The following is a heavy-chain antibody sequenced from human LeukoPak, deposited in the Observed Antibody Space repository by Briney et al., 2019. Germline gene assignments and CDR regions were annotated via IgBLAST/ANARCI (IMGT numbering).Heavy chain of an antibody. Sequence: ASVKVSCKASGYTLTGHYIHWVRQAPGQGLEWMGWINPNSGGTKYAQKFQGRVTMTRDTSISTAYMELSRLRSDDTAVYSCSRDYGFYSGLYYFDYWGQGTLVTVSS. CDR1: GYTLTGHY. D-gene: IGHD2-2*02. J-gene: IGHJ4*02. CDR3: SRDYGFYSGLYYFDY. V-gene: IGHV1-2*02. CDR2: INPNSGGT.